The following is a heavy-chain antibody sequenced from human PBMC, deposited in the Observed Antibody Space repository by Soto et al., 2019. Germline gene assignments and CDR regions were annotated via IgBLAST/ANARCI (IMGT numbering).Heavy chain of an antibody. J-gene: IGHJ4*02. CDR1: GFTFSSYA. D-gene: IGHD3-9*01. CDR3: AKDPPYDSLTGSPNFDY. CDR2: ISGSGGST. V-gene: IGHV3-23*01. Sequence: GGSLRLSCAASGFTFSSYAMSWVRQAPGKGLEWVSAISGSGGSTYYADSVKGRFTISRDNSKNTLYLQMNSLRAEDTAVYYCAKDPPYDSLTGSPNFDYWGQGTLVTVSS.